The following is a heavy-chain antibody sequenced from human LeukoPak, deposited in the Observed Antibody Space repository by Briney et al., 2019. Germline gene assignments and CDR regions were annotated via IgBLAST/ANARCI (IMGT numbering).Heavy chain of an antibody. J-gene: IGHJ6*02. CDR3: TSRRYGSGWPDYYYDGMDV. V-gene: IGHV3-73*01. D-gene: IGHD6-19*01. CDR1: GFTFSGSA. CDR2: IRSKTNNYAT. Sequence: GGSLKLSCAASGFTFSGSAMRRVRQASGKGLEWVGRIRSKTNNYATAYAASVKGRFTISRDDSKNTANLQMNSLKTEDTAVYYCTSRRYGSGWPDYYYDGMDVWGQGTTVTVSS.